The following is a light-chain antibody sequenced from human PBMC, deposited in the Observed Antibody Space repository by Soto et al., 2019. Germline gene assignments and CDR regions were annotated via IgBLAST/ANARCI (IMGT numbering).Light chain of an antibody. Sequence: QSVLAQPPSASGSPGQSVTISCTGTSSDVGGYNFVSWYQQHPGKAPKLMIFEVSKRPSGVPDRFSGSKSGNTASLTVSGLQAEDEADYYCSSLAGNNNHYVFGTGTKVTVL. CDR1: SSDVGGYNF. V-gene: IGLV2-8*01. CDR2: EVS. J-gene: IGLJ1*01. CDR3: SSLAGNNNHYV.